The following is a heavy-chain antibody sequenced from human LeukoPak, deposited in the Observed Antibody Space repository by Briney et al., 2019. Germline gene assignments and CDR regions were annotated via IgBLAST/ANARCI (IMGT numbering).Heavy chain of an antibody. V-gene: IGHV4-59*01. J-gene: IGHJ1*01. D-gene: IGHD5-18*01. CDR3: ARGGYSYGYYFQH. Sequence: SETLSLTCTVSGGSISSYYWSWIRQPPGKGLEWIGYIHYSGSTNYNPSLKSRVTISVDTSKNQFSLKLSSVTAADTAVYYCARGGYSYGYYFQHWGQGTLVTVSS. CDR1: GGSISSYY. CDR2: IHYSGST.